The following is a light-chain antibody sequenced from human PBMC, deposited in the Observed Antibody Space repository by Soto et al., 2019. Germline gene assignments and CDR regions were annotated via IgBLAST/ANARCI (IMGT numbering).Light chain of an antibody. CDR2: AAS. J-gene: IGKJ1*01. CDR1: QAISSY. Sequence: DIQLTQSPSFLSASVGDRVTITCRASQAISSYLAWFQQRPGKAPKVLIYAASTLHSGVPSRFSGSASGTEFTLTISSLQPEDFATYFCQQLNSYPWTFGQGTKVEIK. V-gene: IGKV1-9*01. CDR3: QQLNSYPWT.